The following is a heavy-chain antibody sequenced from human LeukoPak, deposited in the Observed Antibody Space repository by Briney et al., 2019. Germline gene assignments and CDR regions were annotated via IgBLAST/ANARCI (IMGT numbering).Heavy chain of an antibody. CDR1: GFSFSSYW. Sequence: SGGSLRLSCAVSGFSFSSYWMTWVRQAPGKGLEWVSYISSSSLSIYYADSVKGRFTISRDNARNSLYLQMNSLRAEDTAMYYCARDATPTQLWFRGSFDYWGLGALVTVAS. CDR2: ISSSSLSI. D-gene: IGHD5-18*01. V-gene: IGHV3-48*01. J-gene: IGHJ4*02. CDR3: ARDATPTQLWFRGSFDY.